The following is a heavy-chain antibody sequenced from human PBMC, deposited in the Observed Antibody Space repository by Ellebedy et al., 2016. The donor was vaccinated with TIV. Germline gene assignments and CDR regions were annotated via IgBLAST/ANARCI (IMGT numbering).Heavy chain of an antibody. D-gene: IGHD3-10*01. CDR2: ISVHNGNT. Sequence: ASVKVSXXVSGYTFDDYSISWVRQAPGQGLEWMGWISVHNGNTDYAQKLQGRITMTTDTTTSTAYMELRSLRSDDTAVYYCARDRGELDFDYWGQGTLVTVSS. V-gene: IGHV1-18*01. J-gene: IGHJ4*02. CDR1: GYTFDDYS. CDR3: ARDRGELDFDY.